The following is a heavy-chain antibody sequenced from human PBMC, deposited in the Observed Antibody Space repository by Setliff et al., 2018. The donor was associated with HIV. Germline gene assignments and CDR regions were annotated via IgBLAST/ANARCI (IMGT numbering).Heavy chain of an antibody. CDR3: ARLLQGGNYAFDI. Sequence: SETLRLSCAASGFTFNTYAMSWIRQHPGKGLEWIGYIYYSGSTYYNPSLKSRVTISIDTSKNQFSLKLSSVTAADTAMYYCARLLQGGNYAFDIWGQGTMVTVSS. CDR1: GFTFNTYA. D-gene: IGHD2-21*02. V-gene: IGHV4-31*02. J-gene: IGHJ3*02. CDR2: IYYSGST.